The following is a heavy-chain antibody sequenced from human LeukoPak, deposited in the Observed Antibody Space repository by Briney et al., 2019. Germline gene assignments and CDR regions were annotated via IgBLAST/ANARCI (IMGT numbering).Heavy chain of an antibody. V-gene: IGHV1-46*01. Sequence: ASVKVSCKTSGYTFTSYYIHWVRQAPEQGPEWIGAINPTGGTTSYAQKFQGRVSMTRDTSTSTVYMELSSLRSEDTAVYYCARDLVAPDYWGQGTLVTVSS. J-gene: IGHJ4*02. CDR2: INPTGGTT. CDR3: ARDLVAPDY. CDR1: GYTFTSYY. D-gene: IGHD6-6*01.